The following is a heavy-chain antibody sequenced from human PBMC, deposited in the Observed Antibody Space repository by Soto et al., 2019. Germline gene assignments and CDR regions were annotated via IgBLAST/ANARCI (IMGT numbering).Heavy chain of an antibody. Sequence: SETLSLTCTVSGGSFSSSSYYWGWIRQPPGKGLEWIGSIYYSGSTYYNPSLKSRVTISVDTSKNQFSLKLSSVTAADTAVYYCARVVWFGEYYYYYYYMDVWGKGTTVTVSS. J-gene: IGHJ6*03. D-gene: IGHD3-10*01. CDR2: IYYSGST. V-gene: IGHV4-39*01. CDR1: GGSFSSSSYY. CDR3: ARVVWFGEYYYYYYYMDV.